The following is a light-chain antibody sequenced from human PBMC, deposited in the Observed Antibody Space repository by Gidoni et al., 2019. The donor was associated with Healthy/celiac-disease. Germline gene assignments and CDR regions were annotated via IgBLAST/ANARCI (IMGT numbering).Light chain of an antibody. CDR2: AAS. CDR1: QRISSY. V-gene: IGKV1-39*01. J-gene: IGKJ1*01. Sequence: IQMSPSPSSLSASVGDRVTITCRASQRISSYLNWYKQKPGKAPKLLIYAASSLQSGVPSRFSGSGSGTDFTLTISSLQPEDFATYYCQQSYSTPRTFGQGTKVEIK. CDR3: QQSYSTPRT.